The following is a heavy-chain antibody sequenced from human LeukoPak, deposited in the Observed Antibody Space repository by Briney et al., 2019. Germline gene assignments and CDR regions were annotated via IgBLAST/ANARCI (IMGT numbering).Heavy chain of an antibody. CDR2: IRYDGSNK. V-gene: IGHV3-30*02. CDR1: GFTFSSYG. CDR3: ARDRGRIAAAGNGMDV. Sequence: PGGSLRLSCAASGFTFSSYGMHWVRQAPGKGLEWVAFIRYDGSNKYYADSVKGRFTISRDNAKNSLYLQMNSLRAEDTAVYYCARDRGRIAAAGNGMDVWGQGTAVTVSS. J-gene: IGHJ6*02. D-gene: IGHD6-13*01.